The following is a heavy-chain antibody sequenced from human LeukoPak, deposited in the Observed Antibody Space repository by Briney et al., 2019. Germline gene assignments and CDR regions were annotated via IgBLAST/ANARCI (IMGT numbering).Heavy chain of an antibody. CDR3: AREGRITAPGNEH. Sequence: PSETLSLTCAVSGYSISSGYYWGWIRQPPGKGLEWIGSIYHSGSTYYNPSLKSRVTISVDTSKNQFSLKLSSVTAADTAVYYCAREGRITAPGNEHWRQGTLVTVSS. V-gene: IGHV4-38-2*02. CDR1: GYSISSGYY. J-gene: IGHJ1*01. D-gene: IGHD2-15*01. CDR2: IYHSGST.